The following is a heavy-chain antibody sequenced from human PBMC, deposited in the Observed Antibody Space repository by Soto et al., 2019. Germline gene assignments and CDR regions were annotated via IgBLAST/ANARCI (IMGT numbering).Heavy chain of an antibody. Sequence: QIQLVQSGAEVKQPGASVKVSCKASGYSFTSYGVSWVRQAPGQGLEWMGWINVNNGNTNYAQKFQGRVTMTTDTSTSTAYMELRSLRSDDTAVYYCATSYDSGFDPWGQGTLVTVSS. CDR3: ATSYDSGFDP. CDR2: INVNNGNT. D-gene: IGHD5-12*01. CDR1: GYSFTSYG. V-gene: IGHV1-18*04. J-gene: IGHJ5*02.